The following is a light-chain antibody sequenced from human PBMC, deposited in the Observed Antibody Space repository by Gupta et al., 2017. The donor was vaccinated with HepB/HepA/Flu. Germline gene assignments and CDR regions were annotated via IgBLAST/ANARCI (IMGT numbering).Light chain of an antibody. J-gene: IGKJ2*04. CDR1: QSVSSSY. V-gene: IGKV3-20*01. CDR3: QQYGSSPMCS. CDR2: GAS. Sequence: EIVLTKSPGTLSLSPGERATPPCRASQSVSSSYLAWYQQKPGQAPRLLIYGASSRATGIPDRFSGSGSGTDFTLTISRLEPEDFAVYYCQQYGSSPMCSFGQGTKLEIK.